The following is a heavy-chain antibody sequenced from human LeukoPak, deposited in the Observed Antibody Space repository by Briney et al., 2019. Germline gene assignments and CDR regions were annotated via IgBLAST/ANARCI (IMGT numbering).Heavy chain of an antibody. CDR2: ISPNNGGT. CDR1: GYTFTGYY. V-gene: IGHV1-2*02. Sequence: GASVKVSCKASGYTFTGYYVHWVRQAPGQGLEWMGWISPNNGGTSYAHNFRDRVTMTTDTSINTAYMELSWLTSDDTAAYYCAREWDCSGGICFPRGFDFWGQGTLVTVSS. J-gene: IGHJ4*02. D-gene: IGHD2-15*01. CDR3: AREWDCSGGICFPRGFDF.